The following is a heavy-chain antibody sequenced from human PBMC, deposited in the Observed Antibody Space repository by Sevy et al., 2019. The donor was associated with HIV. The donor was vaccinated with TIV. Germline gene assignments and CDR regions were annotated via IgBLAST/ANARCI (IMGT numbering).Heavy chain of an antibody. J-gene: IGHJ4*02. CDR3: ARSNWVTATNGFSKSYYFDY. CDR2: INTSGST. Sequence: SETLSLTCTVSGDSFSSYFWAWIRQPAGKGLEWIGRINTSGSTNYNPSLKSRVTMSVDTSKSQFSLKLTSLTAPDTAIYFCARSNWVTATNGFSKSYYFDYWGQGSLVTVSS. V-gene: IGHV4-4*07. CDR1: GDSFSSYF. D-gene: IGHD7-27*01.